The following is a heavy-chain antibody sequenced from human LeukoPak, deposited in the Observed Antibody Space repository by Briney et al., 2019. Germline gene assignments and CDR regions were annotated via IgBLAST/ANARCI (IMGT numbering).Heavy chain of an antibody. J-gene: IGHJ4*02. CDR1: GFTFSSYG. CDR3: ARDGSGSDHHFDY. V-gene: IGHV3-33*08. D-gene: IGHD3-10*01. Sequence: PGGPLRLSCAGSGFTFSSYGMQWVRQAPGKGLEGVAFVWYDGNNNEHADSVKGPFTIYRDHSMNTLYLQMNSLKAEDTAVYYCARDGSGSDHHFDYWGQGTLVTVSS. CDR2: VWYDGNNN.